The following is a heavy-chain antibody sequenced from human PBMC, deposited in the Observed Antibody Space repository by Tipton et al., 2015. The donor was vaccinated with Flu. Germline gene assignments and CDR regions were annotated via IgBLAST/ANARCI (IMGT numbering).Heavy chain of an antibody. CDR2: IYYCGST. Sequence: TLSLTCTVSGGSISSYYWSWIRQPPGKGLEWIGYIYYCGSTNYNPSLKSRVTISVDTSKNQFSLKLSSVTAADTAVYYCARVSSSSSWSQDWYFDLWGRGTLVTVSS. V-gene: IGHV4-59*01. J-gene: IGHJ2*01. CDR1: GGSISSYY. CDR3: ARVSSSSSWSQDWYFDL. D-gene: IGHD6-13*01.